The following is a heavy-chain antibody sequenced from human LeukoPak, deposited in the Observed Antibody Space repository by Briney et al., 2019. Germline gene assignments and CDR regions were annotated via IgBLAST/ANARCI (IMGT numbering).Heavy chain of an antibody. D-gene: IGHD4-11*01. CDR2: VYPGDSDT. Sequence: GESLKISCKGSGYSFTTYWIGWVRQMPGKGLEWMGIVYPGDSDTRYSPFFQGLVTISADKSISTAYLQWSSLRASDTAIYYCARHGRASYSNSHFDYWGQGTLVTVSS. V-gene: IGHV5-51*01. J-gene: IGHJ4*02. CDR3: ARHGRASYSNSHFDY. CDR1: GYSFTTYW.